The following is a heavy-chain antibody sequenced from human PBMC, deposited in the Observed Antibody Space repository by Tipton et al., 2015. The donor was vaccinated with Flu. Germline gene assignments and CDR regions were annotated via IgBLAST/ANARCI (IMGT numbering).Heavy chain of an antibody. V-gene: IGHV3-49*04. CDR2: IRSTAYGGTA. CDR1: GFGFGDHA. CDR3: TRDTYSSDCYYGSGRAGLRMDG. J-gene: IGHJ6*02. Sequence: SLRLSCKGSGFGFGDHALTWVRQTPGKGLECVGFIRSTAYGGTAEYAASVKGRFTMSRDDSRSIAFLHMNSLKSEDSGVYDCTRDTYSSDCYYGSGRAGLRMDGWGPGTTVPLSS. D-gene: IGHD3-10*01.